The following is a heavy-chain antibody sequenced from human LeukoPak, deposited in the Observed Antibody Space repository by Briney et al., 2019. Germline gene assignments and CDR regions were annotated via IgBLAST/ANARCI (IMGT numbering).Heavy chain of an antibody. CDR1: GGTFSSYA. Sequence: SVKVSCKASGGTFSSYAISWVRQAPGQGLEWMGGIIPIFGTANYAQKFQGRVTITTDECTSTAYMELNSLRSEDTAVYYCARGAPDCSGGSCYRRDYYYYMDVWGKGTTVTVSS. D-gene: IGHD2-15*01. CDR3: ARGAPDCSGGSCYRRDYYYYMDV. J-gene: IGHJ6*03. CDR2: IIPIFGTA. V-gene: IGHV1-69*05.